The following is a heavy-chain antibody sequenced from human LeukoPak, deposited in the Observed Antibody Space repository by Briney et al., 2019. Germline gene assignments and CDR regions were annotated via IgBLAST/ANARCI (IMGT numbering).Heavy chain of an antibody. Sequence: GGSLRLSCAASGFTFSSYWMHWVRQAPGKGLVWVSRINSDGSSTSYADSVKGRFTISRDNAKNTLYLQINSLRAEDTAVYYCARGDGSGWYNPTYYYYYMDVWGKGTTVTVSS. CDR1: GFTFSSYW. CDR2: INSDGSST. J-gene: IGHJ6*03. V-gene: IGHV3-74*01. D-gene: IGHD6-19*01. CDR3: ARGDGSGWYNPTYYYYYMDV.